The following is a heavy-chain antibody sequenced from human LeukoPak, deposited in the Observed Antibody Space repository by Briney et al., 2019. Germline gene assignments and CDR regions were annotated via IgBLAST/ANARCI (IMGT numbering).Heavy chain of an antibody. J-gene: IGHJ4*02. CDR1: GFTFSSYG. CDR2: ISGSGGST. D-gene: IGHD6-19*01. CDR3: AKSTSSGWYYFDY. V-gene: IGHV3-23*01. Sequence: GGSLRLSCAASGFTFSSYGMSWVRQAPGKGLEWVSAISGSGGSTYYADSVKGRFTISSDNSKNTLYLQMNSLRAEDTAVYYCAKSTSSGWYYFDYWGQGTLVTVSS.